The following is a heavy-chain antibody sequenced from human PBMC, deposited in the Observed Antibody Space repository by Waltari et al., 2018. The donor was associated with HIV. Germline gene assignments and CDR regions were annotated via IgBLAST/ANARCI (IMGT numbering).Heavy chain of an antibody. CDR2: IYYTGRT. Sequence: QVQLQESGPGLVKPSETLSLTCSVSGDSFISYHWTGIRQPPGKGLEWIGYIYYTGRTNCNPSLKSRVTISVDTSKNQFSLRLRSVTAADTAVYYCARGLFGVGSNWFDPWGQGILVTVSS. J-gene: IGHJ5*02. D-gene: IGHD3-3*01. CDR1: GDSFISYH. V-gene: IGHV4-59*01. CDR3: ARGLFGVGSNWFDP.